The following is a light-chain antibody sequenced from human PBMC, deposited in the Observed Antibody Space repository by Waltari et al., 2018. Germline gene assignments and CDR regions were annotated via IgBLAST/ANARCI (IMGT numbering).Light chain of an antibody. CDR1: ASNIGGNL. CDR2: RSD. V-gene: IGLV1-44*01. J-gene: IGLJ3*02. Sequence: QSVLTQPPSASGTPGQRVTISCSGSASNIGGNLVNWYQQFPGKAPKRLIYRSDLRPSGVPDRFSGSKSGTSASLAISGLQSEDEADYVCASWDDSLNGHWVFGGGTKVTVL. CDR3: ASWDDSLNGHWV.